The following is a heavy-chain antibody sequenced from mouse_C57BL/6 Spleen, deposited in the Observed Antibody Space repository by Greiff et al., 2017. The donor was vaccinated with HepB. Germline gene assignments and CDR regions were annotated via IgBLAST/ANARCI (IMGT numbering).Heavy chain of an antibody. CDR1: GFNIKDDY. D-gene: IGHD3-2*02. Sequence: VQLQQSGAELVRPGASVKLSCTASGFNIKDDYMHWVKQRPEQGLEWIGWIDPENGDTEYASKFQGKATITADTSSNTAYLQLSSLTSEDTAVYYCTDSSGYSFAYWGQGILVTVSA. CDR3: TDSSGYSFAY. V-gene: IGHV14-4*01. J-gene: IGHJ3*01. CDR2: IDPENGDT.